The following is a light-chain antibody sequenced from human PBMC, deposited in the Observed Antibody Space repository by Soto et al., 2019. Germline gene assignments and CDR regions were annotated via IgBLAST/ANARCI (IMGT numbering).Light chain of an antibody. Sequence: EIVMTQSPATLSVSPGERGTLSCRASQSVSTNLAWYQQKPGPAPRLLIYGASTRATGIPARFSGSGSGTEFTLTISRLESENFAGYYCQQYGSSSRTFGQRTKADIK. CDR1: QSVSTN. V-gene: IGKV3-15*01. CDR3: QQYGSSSRT. J-gene: IGKJ1*01. CDR2: GAS.